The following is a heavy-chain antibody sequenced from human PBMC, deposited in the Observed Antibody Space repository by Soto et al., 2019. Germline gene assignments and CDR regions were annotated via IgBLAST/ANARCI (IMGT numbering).Heavy chain of an antibody. Sequence: GGSLRLSCAASGFTFSSYSMNWVRQAPGKGLEWVSYISSSSSTIYYADSVKGRFTISRDNAKNSLYLQMNSLRAEDTAVYYCARDGVAYDFWSGYTTGYYYYYYMDVWGKGTTVTVSS. D-gene: IGHD3-3*01. CDR1: GFTFSSYS. V-gene: IGHV3-48*01. CDR3: ARDGVAYDFWSGYTTGYYYYYYMDV. CDR2: ISSSSSTI. J-gene: IGHJ6*03.